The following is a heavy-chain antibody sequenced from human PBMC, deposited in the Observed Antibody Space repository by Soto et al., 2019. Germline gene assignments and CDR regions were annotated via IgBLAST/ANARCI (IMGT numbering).Heavy chain of an antibody. Sequence: LRLSCAASGFICSSYDMSWVRQAPGKGLEWVSTILVDGRTFYVDSVKGRFTISRDNAKNSLYLQMNSLRDEDSAVYFCARGVGTLDYWGQGTLVTVSS. J-gene: IGHJ4*02. CDR1: GFICSSYD. CDR2: ILVDGRT. CDR3: ARGVGTLDY. V-gene: IGHV3-23*01.